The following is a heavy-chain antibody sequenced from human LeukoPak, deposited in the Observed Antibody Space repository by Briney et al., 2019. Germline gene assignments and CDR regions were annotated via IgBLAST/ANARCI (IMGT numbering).Heavy chain of an antibody. CDR3: ARSESEVVPAANDYYYGMDV. D-gene: IGHD2-2*01. CDR1: GYTFTSYA. CDR2: IIPIFGTA. V-gene: IGHV1-69*13. J-gene: IGHJ6*02. Sequence: ASVKVSCKASGYTFTSYAISWVRQAPGQGLEWMGGIIPIFGTANYAQKFQGRVTITAHESTSTAYMELSSLRSEDTAVYYCARSESEVVPAANDYYYGMDVWGQGTTVTVSS.